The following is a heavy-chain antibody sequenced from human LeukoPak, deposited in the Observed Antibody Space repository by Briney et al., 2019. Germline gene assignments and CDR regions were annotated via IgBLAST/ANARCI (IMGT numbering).Heavy chain of an antibody. J-gene: IGHJ5*02. CDR2: IYYSGST. D-gene: IGHD6-13*01. Sequence: SETLSLTCTVSGGSFSSYYWSWIREPPGKGLEWIGYIYYSGSTNYNPSLKSRVTISVDTSKNQFSLKLSSVTAADTAVYSCARDNIPVAGTGLSWFDPWGQGTLVTVSS. CDR1: GGSFSSYY. CDR3: ARDNIPVAGTGLSWFDP. V-gene: IGHV4-59*01.